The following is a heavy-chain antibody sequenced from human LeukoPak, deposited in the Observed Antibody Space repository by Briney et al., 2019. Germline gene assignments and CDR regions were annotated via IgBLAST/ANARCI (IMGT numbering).Heavy chain of an antibody. V-gene: IGHV3-7*01. CDR3: ARDVRLLALDY. CDR1: GFTFSSYW. D-gene: IGHD2-15*01. CDR2: IKQDGSEK. J-gene: IGHJ4*02. Sequence: GGSLRLSCAASGFTFSSYWVSWVRQAPGKGLEWVANIKQDGSEKYYVDSVKGRFTISRDNAKNSLYLQMNSLRAEDTAVYYCARDVRLLALDYWGQGTLVTVSS.